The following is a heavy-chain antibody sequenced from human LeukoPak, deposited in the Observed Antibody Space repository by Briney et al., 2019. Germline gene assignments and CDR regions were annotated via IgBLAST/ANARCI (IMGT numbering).Heavy chain of an antibody. CDR1: GFTFSSYA. CDR3: AKDPYDSSGYYYYSLTFFDY. Sequence: GRSLRLSCAASGFTFSSYAMHWVRQAPGKGLEWVAVISYDGSNKYYADSVKGRFTISRDNSKNTLYLQMNSLRAEDTAVYYCAKDPYDSSGYYYYSLTFFDYWGQGTLVTVSS. D-gene: IGHD3-22*01. CDR2: ISYDGSNK. J-gene: IGHJ4*02. V-gene: IGHV3-30*04.